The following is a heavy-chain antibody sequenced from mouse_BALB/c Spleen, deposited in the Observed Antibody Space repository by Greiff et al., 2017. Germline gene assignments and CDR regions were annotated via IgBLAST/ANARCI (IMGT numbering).Heavy chain of an antibody. D-gene: IGHD2-4*01. J-gene: IGHJ4*01. CDR3: ARSEIYYDYDYAMDY. CDR2: ISCYNGAT. V-gene: IGHV1S34*01. Sequence: LVKTGASVKISCKASGYSFTGYYMHWVKQSHGKSLEWIGYISCYNGATSYNQKFKGKATFTVDTSSSTAYMQFNSLTSEDSAVYYCARSEIYYDYDYAMDYWGQGTSVTVSS. CDR1: GYSFTGYY.